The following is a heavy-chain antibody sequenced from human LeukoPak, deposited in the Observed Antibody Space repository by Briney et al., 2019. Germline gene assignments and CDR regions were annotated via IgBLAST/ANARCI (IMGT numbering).Heavy chain of an antibody. CDR3: ARGNEYSGSYYDY. D-gene: IGHD1-26*01. Sequence: GGSLRLSCAASGFTFSSYWMTWVRQAPGKGLEWVANIKQDGSDKYYVDSVKGRFTISRDNAKNSLYLQMNSLRAEDTAVYYCARGNEYSGSYYDYWGQGTLVTVSS. CDR1: GFTFSSYW. J-gene: IGHJ4*02. V-gene: IGHV3-7*01. CDR2: IKQDGSDK.